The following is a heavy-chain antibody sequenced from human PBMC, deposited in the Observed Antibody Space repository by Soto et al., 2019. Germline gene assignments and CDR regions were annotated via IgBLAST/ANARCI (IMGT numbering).Heavy chain of an antibody. D-gene: IGHD3-16*01. Sequence: SETLSLTCAVYGGSLSGYYWSWIRQPPGKGLEWIGEINHSGSTNYNPSLKSRVTISVDTSKNQFSLKLSSVTAADTAVYYCASSPPLRGWGQGTLVTVSS. J-gene: IGHJ4*02. V-gene: IGHV4-34*01. CDR3: ASSPPLRG. CDR2: INHSGST. CDR1: GGSLSGYY.